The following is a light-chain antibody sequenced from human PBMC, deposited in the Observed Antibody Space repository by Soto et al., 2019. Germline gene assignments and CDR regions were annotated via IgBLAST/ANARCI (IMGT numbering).Light chain of an antibody. CDR1: SSDFGAYDS. V-gene: IGLV2-8*01. CDR2: EVA. Sequence: QSVLTHPPSASWSPGHSVTISCTGSSSDFGAYDSVSWYQQHPGKAPKLLIYEVAKRPSGVPDRFSGSKSGNTASLTVSGLQAEDEADYYCSSYAGSNKLVFGTGTKVTVL. CDR3: SSYAGSNKLV. J-gene: IGLJ1*01.